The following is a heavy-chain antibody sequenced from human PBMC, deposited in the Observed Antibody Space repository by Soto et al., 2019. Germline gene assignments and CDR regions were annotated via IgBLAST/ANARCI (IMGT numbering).Heavy chain of an antibody. V-gene: IGHV1-18*01. J-gene: IGHJ6*02. CDR3: ARDSRAATIAQSPYYYYYGMDV. CDR1: RYTFSTYG. Sequence: GASVKVSCKAYRYTFSTYGISWVRQAPGQGLEWMGWISTCTGDTKYAQNLQDRVSMTTDTSSRTDFMELRSLRSDDTALYYCARDSRAATIAQSPYYYYYGMDVWGQGNKVTLSS. CDR2: ISTCTGDT. D-gene: IGHD5-12*01.